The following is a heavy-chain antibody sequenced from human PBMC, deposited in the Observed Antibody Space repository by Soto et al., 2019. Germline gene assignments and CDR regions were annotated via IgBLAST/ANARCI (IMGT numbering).Heavy chain of an antibody. Sequence: PSETLSLTCTVSGGSISSGGYYWSWLRQHPGKGLEWIGYIYYSGSTYYNPSLKSRVTISVDTSKNQFSLKLSSVTAADTAVYYCARGAARGFDYWGQGTLVTVSS. CDR2: IYYSGST. J-gene: IGHJ4*02. D-gene: IGHD2-15*01. V-gene: IGHV4-31*03. CDR3: ARGAARGFDY. CDR1: GGSISSGGYY.